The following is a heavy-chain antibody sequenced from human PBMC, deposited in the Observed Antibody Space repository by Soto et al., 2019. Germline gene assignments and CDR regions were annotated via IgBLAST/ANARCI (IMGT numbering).Heavy chain of an antibody. Sequence: AAVKVSGKPSGYTFTSYDITRVRQATGQGLEWMGWMNPHSGNTGYAQKFQGRVTMTRNTSIRTAYMELSSLRSEDTAVYYCARGEGITGTTNQFDYWGHGTLATVSS. V-gene: IGHV1-8*01. CDR3: ARGEGITGTTNQFDY. J-gene: IGHJ4*01. D-gene: IGHD1-7*01. CDR2: MNPHSGNT. CDR1: GYTFTSYD.